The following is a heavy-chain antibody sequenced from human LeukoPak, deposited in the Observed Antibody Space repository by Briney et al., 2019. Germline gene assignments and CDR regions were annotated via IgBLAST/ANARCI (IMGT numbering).Heavy chain of an antibody. D-gene: IGHD6-13*01. Sequence: ASVKVSCKASGYTFTSYGISWVRQAPGQGLEWMGWISAYNGNSNYAQKLQGRVTMTTDTSTSTAYMELRSLRSDDTAVYYCARSADAAAVHSYGGQEPLVTVSS. CDR2: ISAYNGNS. CDR1: GYTFTSYG. V-gene: IGHV1-18*01. CDR3: ARSADAAAVHSY. J-gene: IGHJ4*02.